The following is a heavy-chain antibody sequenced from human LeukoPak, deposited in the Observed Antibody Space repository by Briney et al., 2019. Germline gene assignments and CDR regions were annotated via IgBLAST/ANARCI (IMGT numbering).Heavy chain of an antibody. CDR3: ARQNTPHGNFDY. Sequence: PGGSLRLSCEASGLTVSSNYMSWVRQAPGKGLEWVSAIGVAANTFYSGSVKGRFTISRENAKNSLYLLMTSLRAEDTAVYYCARQNTPHGNFDYWGQGILVTVSS. CDR2: IGVAANT. D-gene: IGHD1-26*01. V-gene: IGHV3-13*01. CDR1: GLTVSSNY. J-gene: IGHJ4*02.